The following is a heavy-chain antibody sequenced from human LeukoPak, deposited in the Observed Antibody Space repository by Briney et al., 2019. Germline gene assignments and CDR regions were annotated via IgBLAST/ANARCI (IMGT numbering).Heavy chain of an antibody. V-gene: IGHV3-30*03. D-gene: IGHD6-13*01. CDR2: ISYDGSNK. Sequence: GGSLRLSCAASGFTFSSYSMNWVRQAPGKGLEWVAVISYDGSNKYYADSVKGRFTISRDNSKNTLYLQMNSLRAGDTAVYYCARARGRYSSSWCDFWGQGTLVTVSS. CDR3: ARARGRYSSSWCDF. CDR1: GFTFSSYS. J-gene: IGHJ5*01.